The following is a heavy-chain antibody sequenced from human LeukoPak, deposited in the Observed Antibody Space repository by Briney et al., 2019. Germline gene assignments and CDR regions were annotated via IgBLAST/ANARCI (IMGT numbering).Heavy chain of an antibody. D-gene: IGHD2-15*01. J-gene: IGHJ5*02. CDR3: ARVLSGWWPSGGNWFDP. CDR1: GDTISAYS. CDR2: IIPIFGRA. V-gene: IGHV1-69*06. Sequence: ASVKVSCKAAGDTISAYSLNWVRQAPGQGLEWMGGIIPIFGRAYYAQNFQGRVTITADKSTSTAYMELSSLRSEDTAVYYCARVLSGWWPSGGNWFDPWGQGTLVTVSS.